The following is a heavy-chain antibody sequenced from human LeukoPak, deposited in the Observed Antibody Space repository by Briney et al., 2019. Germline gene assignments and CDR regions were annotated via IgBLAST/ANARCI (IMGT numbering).Heavy chain of an antibody. J-gene: IGHJ4*02. CDR3: ARHVTVTRGRGKSYYFDY. CDR2: IYYSGST. D-gene: IGHD4-17*01. V-gene: IGHV4-59*08. CDR1: GGSISSYY. Sequence: SETLSLTCTVSGGSISSYYWSWIRQPPGKGLEWIGYIYYSGSTNYNPSLKSRVTISVDTSKNQFSLKLSSVTAADTAVYYCARHVTVTRGRGKSYYFDYWGQGTLVTVSS.